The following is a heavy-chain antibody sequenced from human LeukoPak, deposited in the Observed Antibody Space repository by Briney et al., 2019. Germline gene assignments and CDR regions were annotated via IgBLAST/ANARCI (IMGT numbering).Heavy chain of an antibody. CDR3: ARYQEGYYYDSSASAFDI. CDR2: IYYSGST. Sequence: SETLSLTCAVYGGSFSGYYWSWIRQPPGKGLEWIGYIYYSGSTNYNPSLKSRVTISVDTSKNQFSLKLSSVTAADTAVYYCARYQEGYYYDSSASAFDIWGQGTMVTVSS. CDR1: GGSFSGYY. J-gene: IGHJ3*02. V-gene: IGHV4-59*01. D-gene: IGHD3-22*01.